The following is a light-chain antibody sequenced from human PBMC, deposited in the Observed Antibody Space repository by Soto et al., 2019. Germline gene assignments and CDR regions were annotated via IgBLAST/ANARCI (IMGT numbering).Light chain of an antibody. V-gene: IGLV1-40*01. CDR2: GNS. Sequence: QSVLTQPPSVSGAPGQRVTISCTGSTSNIGAGYDVHWYQHFPGTAPKLLIYGNSNRPSGVPDRFSGSRSGTSASLAIRGLQAEDEAVYYFCSYAGTYPVVFGGGTKLTVL. CDR1: TSNIGAGYD. J-gene: IGLJ2*01. CDR3: CSYAGTYPVV.